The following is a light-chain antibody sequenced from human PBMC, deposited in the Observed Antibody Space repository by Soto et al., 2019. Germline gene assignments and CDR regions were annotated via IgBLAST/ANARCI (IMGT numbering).Light chain of an antibody. Sequence: QSVLTQPASVSGSPGQSITISCTGTSSDVGGYDYVSWYQLHPGKAPKLMVFEVSNRPSGVSYRFSGSKSGNTAPLTISGLQAEDEADYFCSSYSISTAYLFGTGDQGHRP. CDR1: SSDVGGYDY. CDR3: SSYSISTAYL. J-gene: IGLJ1*01. V-gene: IGLV2-14*01. CDR2: EVS.